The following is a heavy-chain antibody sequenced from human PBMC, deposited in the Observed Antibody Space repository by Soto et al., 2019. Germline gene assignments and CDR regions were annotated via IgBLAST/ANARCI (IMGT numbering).Heavy chain of an antibody. Sequence: QVQLVQSGAEVKSAGSSVKVSCKASGDTFNFYSINWVRQAPGLGLEWVGRVNPILSMSNYAQRFQGRVTMTADKSTGTAYMERRSLRSEDTAIYYCASNYGSGYRACDSWGQGALVTVSS. J-gene: IGHJ4*02. CDR1: GDTFNFYS. CDR3: ASNYGSGYRACDS. CDR2: VNPILSMS. V-gene: IGHV1-69*02. D-gene: IGHD3-10*01.